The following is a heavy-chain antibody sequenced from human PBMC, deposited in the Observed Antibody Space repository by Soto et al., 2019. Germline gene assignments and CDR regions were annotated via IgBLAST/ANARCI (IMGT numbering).Heavy chain of an antibody. V-gene: IGHV4-30-4*01. CDR3: ATMGTPATGLYFFDY. Sequence: PSETLSLTCTVSGGSISSGNYYWSWIRQPPGKGLEWIGFISYSGSTYYSTSLKSRVTISVDTSKSQFSLNLSFVTAAGTAVYYCATMGTPATGLYFFDYWGQGSLVTVSS. CDR2: ISYSGST. D-gene: IGHD2-15*01. J-gene: IGHJ4*02. CDR1: GGSISSGNYY.